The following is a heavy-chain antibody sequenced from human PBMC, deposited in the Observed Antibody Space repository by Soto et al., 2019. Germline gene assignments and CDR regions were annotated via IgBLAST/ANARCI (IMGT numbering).Heavy chain of an antibody. J-gene: IGHJ3*02. Sequence: GGSLRLSCAASGFTFSSYSMNWVRQAPGKGLEWVSYISSSNSTIYYADSVKGRFTISRDNAKNSLYLHMNSLRAEDTAVYYCARVAVVHIVVVLNAFDIWGQGTMVTVSS. CDR1: GFTFSSYS. CDR3: ARVAVVHIVVVLNAFDI. CDR2: ISSSNSTI. V-gene: IGHV3-48*01. D-gene: IGHD2-21*01.